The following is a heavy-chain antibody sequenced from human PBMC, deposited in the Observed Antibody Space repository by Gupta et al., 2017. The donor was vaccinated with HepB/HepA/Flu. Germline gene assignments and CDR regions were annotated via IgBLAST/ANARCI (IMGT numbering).Heavy chain of an antibody. CDR1: GGSISSGDYY. CDR3: ARAISPAKLWFGELDV. CDR2: IYYSGST. J-gene: IGHJ6*02. D-gene: IGHD3-10*01. V-gene: IGHV4-30-4*01. Sequence: QVQLQESGPGLVKPSQTLSLTCTVSGGSISSGDYYWSWIRQPPGKGLEWIGYIYYSGSTYYNPSLKSRVTISVDTSKNQFSLKLSSVTAADTAVYYCARAISPAKLWFGELDVWGQGTTVTVSS.